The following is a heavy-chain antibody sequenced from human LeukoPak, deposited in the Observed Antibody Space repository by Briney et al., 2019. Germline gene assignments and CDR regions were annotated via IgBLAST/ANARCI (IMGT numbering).Heavy chain of an antibody. CDR3: ARDRPGGSYGMDV. Sequence: GGSLRLSCAASGFTFSSYSMNWVRQAPGKGLEWVSSISSSSSYIYYADSVKGRFTTSRDNAKNSLYLQMNSLRAEDTAVYYCARDRPGGSYGMDVWGQGTTATVSS. D-gene: IGHD3-10*01. V-gene: IGHV3-21*04. J-gene: IGHJ6*02. CDR2: ISSSSSYI. CDR1: GFTFSSYS.